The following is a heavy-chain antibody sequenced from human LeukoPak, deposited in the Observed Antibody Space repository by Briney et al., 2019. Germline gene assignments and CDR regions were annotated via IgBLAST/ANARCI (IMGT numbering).Heavy chain of an antibody. CDR3: ARDNGWNFVSYFDY. CDR1: GGTFSSYA. J-gene: IGHJ4*02. V-gene: IGHV1-69*13. Sequence: SVKVSCKASGGTFSSYAISWVRQAPGQGLEWMGGIIPIFGTANYAQKFQGRVTITADESTSTAYMELSSLRSEDTAVYYCARDNGWNFVSYFDYWGQGTLVTVSS. CDR2: IIPIFGTA. D-gene: IGHD1-7*01.